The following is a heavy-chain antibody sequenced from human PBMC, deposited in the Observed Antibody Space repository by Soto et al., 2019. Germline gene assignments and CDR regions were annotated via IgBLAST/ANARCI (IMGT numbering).Heavy chain of an antibody. CDR3: AREGYSSSWTGADYYGMDV. D-gene: IGHD6-13*01. J-gene: IGHJ6*02. Sequence: SETLSLTCAVSGGSISSSNWWSWVRQPPGKGLEWIGEIYHSGSTNYNPSLKSQVTISVDKSKNQFSLKLSSVTAADTAVYYCAREGYSSSWTGADYYGMDVWGQGTTVTVS. CDR1: GGSISSSNW. CDR2: IYHSGST. V-gene: IGHV4-4*02.